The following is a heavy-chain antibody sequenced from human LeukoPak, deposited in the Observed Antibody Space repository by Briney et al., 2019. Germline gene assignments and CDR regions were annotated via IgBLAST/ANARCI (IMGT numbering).Heavy chain of an antibody. D-gene: IGHD3-22*01. V-gene: IGHV4-39*07. CDR3: ARDFTRLYYYDSSGYYYWAGFDP. J-gene: IGHJ5*02. Sequence: SETLSLTCTVSGDSISTSNSYWGWIRQPPGKGLEWIGSIYYSGNTYYDASLKSRVTISVDTSKNQFSLKLSSVTAADTAVYYCARDFTRLYYYDSSGYYYWAGFDPWGQGTLVTVSS. CDR1: GDSISTSNSY. CDR2: IYYSGNT.